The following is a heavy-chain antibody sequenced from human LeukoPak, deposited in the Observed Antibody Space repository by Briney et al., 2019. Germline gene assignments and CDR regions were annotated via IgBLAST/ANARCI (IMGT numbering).Heavy chain of an antibody. CDR1: GFSFSNYW. CDR2: AKQDGSET. D-gene: IGHD3-22*01. Sequence: GGSLRLSCAASGFSFSNYWMSWVRQAPGKGLEWVGHAKQDGSETYYVDSVKGRFTVSRDNAKNSLFLQMNSLRVEDTAMYYCARDLPSSGYWYRGAFDIWGRGTMVTVSS. V-gene: IGHV3-7*01. J-gene: IGHJ3*02. CDR3: ARDLPSSGYWYRGAFDI.